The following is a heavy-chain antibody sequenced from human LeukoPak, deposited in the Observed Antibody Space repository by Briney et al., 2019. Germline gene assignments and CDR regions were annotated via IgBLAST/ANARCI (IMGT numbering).Heavy chain of an antibody. J-gene: IGHJ4*02. Sequence: GGSLRLSCAASGFTVSSNYMSWVRQAPGKGLGWVSVIYSGGSTYYADSVKGRFTISRDNSKNTLYLQMNSLRAEDTAVYYCARALGYCSSTSCYSDYWGQGTLVTVSS. CDR1: GFTVSSNY. CDR2: IYSGGST. D-gene: IGHD2-2*02. V-gene: IGHV3-66*02. CDR3: ARALGYCSSTSCYSDY.